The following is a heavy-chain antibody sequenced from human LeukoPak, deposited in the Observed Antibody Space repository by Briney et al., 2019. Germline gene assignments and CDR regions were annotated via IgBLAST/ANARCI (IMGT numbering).Heavy chain of an antibody. CDR3: ARVLRSDVGVDP. J-gene: IGHJ5*02. CDR2: MNPNSGNT. V-gene: IGHV1-8*03. Sequence: ASVKVSCKASGYTFTGYYMHWVRQATGQGLEWMGWMNPNSGNTGYAQKFQGRVTITRNTSISTAYMELSSLRSEDTAVYYCARVLRSDVGVDPWGQGTLVTVSS. CDR1: GYTFTGYY. D-gene: IGHD1-26*01.